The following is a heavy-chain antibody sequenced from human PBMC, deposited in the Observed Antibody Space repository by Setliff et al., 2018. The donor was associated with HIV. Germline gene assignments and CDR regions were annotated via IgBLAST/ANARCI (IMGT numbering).Heavy chain of an antibody. Sequence: GGSLRLSCEASGFPFSVHGMHWVRQSPGKGLEWLAVIWYDGGTKYYADSLQGRFTISRYDSKNSVYLQMNTLGAEDTAVYYCARGQFRLIPDSLDLWGQGTLVTVSS. CDR2: IWYDGGTK. CDR3: ARGQFRLIPDSLDL. D-gene: IGHD2-21*01. V-gene: IGHV3-33*01. CDR1: GFPFSVHG. J-gene: IGHJ4*03.